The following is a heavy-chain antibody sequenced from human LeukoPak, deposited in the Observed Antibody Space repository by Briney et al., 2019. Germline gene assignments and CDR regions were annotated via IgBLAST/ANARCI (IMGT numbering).Heavy chain of an antibody. CDR2: ISSSSSTI. CDR1: GFTFSSYS. CDR3: ARDLRITVGGVIVLD. D-gene: IGHD3-16*02. Sequence: QTGGSLRLSCAASGFTFSSYSMNWVPQAPGKGLEWVSYISSSSSTIYYADPVKGRFPIPRHNAKNSLYLQMNSLSAEHTAVYDCARDLRITVGGVIVLDWGQGALVTVCS. V-gene: IGHV3-48*01. J-gene: IGHJ4*02.